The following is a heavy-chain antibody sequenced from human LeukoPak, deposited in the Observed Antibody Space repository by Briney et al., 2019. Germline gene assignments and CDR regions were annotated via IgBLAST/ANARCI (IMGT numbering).Heavy chain of an antibody. CDR3: ARASGSSNFHS. D-gene: IGHD2-15*01. Sequence: SQTLSLTCAISGDTVSSNSAAWSWIRQSPSRGLEWLGRTYYKSKWYNNYAVSVKSRITINLDTSKNQFSLQLISVTPEDTAVYYCARASGSSNFHSWGQGTLVTVSS. CDR2: TYYKSKWYN. V-gene: IGHV6-1*01. J-gene: IGHJ4*02. CDR1: GDTVSSNSAA.